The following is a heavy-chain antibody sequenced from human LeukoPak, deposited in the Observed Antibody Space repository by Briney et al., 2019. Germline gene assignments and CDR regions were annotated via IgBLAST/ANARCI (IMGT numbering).Heavy chain of an antibody. V-gene: IGHV3-23*01. D-gene: IGHD2-2*01. CDR2: ILGLGGAGRT. CDR3: AHGTMYQLDY. Sequence: GGSLRLSCSASGFSFSSDGMSWVRQASGKGLEWVSGILGLGGAGRTYYADSVKGRFTISRDNSKNTLYLQINSLRAEDTAVYYCAHGTMYQLDYWGQGTLVTVSS. J-gene: IGHJ4*02. CDR1: GFSFSSDG.